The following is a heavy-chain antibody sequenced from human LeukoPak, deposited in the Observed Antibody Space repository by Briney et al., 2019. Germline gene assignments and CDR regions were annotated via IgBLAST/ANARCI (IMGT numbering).Heavy chain of an antibody. CDR3: AKRPLIWGFAYWYFDL. Sequence: GGSLRLSCAASGFTFSSYAMSWVRQAPGKGLEWVSAISGSGGSTYYADSVKGRFTISRDNSKNTLYLQMNSLRAEDTAVYYCAKRPLIWGFAYWYFDLWGRGTLVTVSS. D-gene: IGHD3-16*01. CDR1: GFTFSSYA. J-gene: IGHJ2*01. CDR2: ISGSGGST. V-gene: IGHV3-23*01.